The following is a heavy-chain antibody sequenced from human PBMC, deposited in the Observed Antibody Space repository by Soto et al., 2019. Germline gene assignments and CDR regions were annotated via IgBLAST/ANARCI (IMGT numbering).Heavy chain of an antibody. CDR1: GYTFTTYS. V-gene: IGHV1-18*01. CDR2: ISGSNGNT. D-gene: IGHD6-6*01. Sequence: RASVKVSCKASGYTFTTYSITWVRQAPGQGLEWMGWISGSNGNTHYAQRLRGRVTMTTDTSTNTAYMELRSLTSDDTAVYYCARAYSSSSRYFDFWGQGDLVTV. CDR3: ARAYSSSSRYFDF. J-gene: IGHJ4*02.